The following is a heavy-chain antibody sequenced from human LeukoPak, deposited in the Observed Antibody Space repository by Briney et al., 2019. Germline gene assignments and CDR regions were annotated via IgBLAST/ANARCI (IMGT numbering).Heavy chain of an antibody. J-gene: IGHJ6*03. CDR2: INHSGGT. Sequence: PSETLSLTCTVSGASISSGTYYWGWIRQPPGKGLEWIGEINHSGGTNYNPSLKSRVTISVDKSKNQFSLKLSSVTAADTAVYYCAREVNYRGSLHMDVWGKGTTVTVSS. CDR3: AREVNYRGSLHMDV. CDR1: GASISSGTYY. V-gene: IGHV4-39*07. D-gene: IGHD1-7*01.